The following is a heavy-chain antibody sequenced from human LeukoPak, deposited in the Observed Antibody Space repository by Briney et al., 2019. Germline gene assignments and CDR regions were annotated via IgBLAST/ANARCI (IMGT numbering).Heavy chain of an antibody. Sequence: ASVKVSCKASGYTFTSYGISWVRQAPGQGLEWMGWISAYNGNTNYAQKLQGRVTMTTDTSTSTAYMELRSLRSDDTAVYYCARDDAFGVVIPLFSRVDYWGQGTLVTVSS. D-gene: IGHD3-3*01. CDR1: GYTFTSYG. CDR2: ISAYNGNT. J-gene: IGHJ4*02. CDR3: ARDDAFGVVIPLFSRVDY. V-gene: IGHV1-18*01.